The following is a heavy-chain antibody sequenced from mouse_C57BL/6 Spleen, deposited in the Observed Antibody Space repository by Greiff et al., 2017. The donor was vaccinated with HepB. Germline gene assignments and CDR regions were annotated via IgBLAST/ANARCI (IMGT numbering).Heavy chain of an antibody. Sequence: QVQLKQPGTELVKPGASVKLSCKASGYTFTSYWMHWVKQRPGQGLEWIGNINPSNGGTNYNEKFKSKATLTIYKSSSTAYMQLSSLTSEDSAVYYCAKGEYGNYWYFDVWGTGTTVTVSS. J-gene: IGHJ1*03. CDR2: INPSNGGT. D-gene: IGHD2-1*01. CDR3: AKGEYGNYWYFDV. V-gene: IGHV1-53*01. CDR1: GYTFTSYW.